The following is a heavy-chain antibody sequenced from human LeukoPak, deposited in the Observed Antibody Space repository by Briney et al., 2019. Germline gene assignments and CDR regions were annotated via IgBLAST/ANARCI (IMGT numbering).Heavy chain of an antibody. V-gene: IGHV6-1*01. CDR3: ARARGSGYCSGGSCYLVDYYYGMDV. D-gene: IGHD2-15*01. CDR2: TYYRSKWYT. J-gene: IGHJ6*02. Sequence: SQTLSLTCAISGDSVSSKSTAWNWIRQSPSRGLEWLGRTYYRSKWYTGYAVSVKGRITINPDTSKNQFSLQLNSVTPEDTAVYYCARARGSGYCSGGSCYLVDYYYGMDVWGQGTTVTVSS. CDR1: GDSVSSKSTA.